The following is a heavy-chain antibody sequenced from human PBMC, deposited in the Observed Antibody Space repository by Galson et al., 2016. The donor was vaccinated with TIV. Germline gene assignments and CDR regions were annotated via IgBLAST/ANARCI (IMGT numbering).Heavy chain of an antibody. Sequence: SVKVSCKASGDTISSYVFNWVRLAPGQGLEWMGGIIPLFRTTNYAQKFQGRVTITADESSTTVYMELNSLRSGDTAVYYCASDRNTALDTYHQYYGMDVWGQGTTVTVSS. D-gene: IGHD5-18*01. V-gene: IGHV1-69*13. CDR1: GDTISSYV. CDR3: ASDRNTALDTYHQYYGMDV. CDR2: IIPLFRTT. J-gene: IGHJ6*02.